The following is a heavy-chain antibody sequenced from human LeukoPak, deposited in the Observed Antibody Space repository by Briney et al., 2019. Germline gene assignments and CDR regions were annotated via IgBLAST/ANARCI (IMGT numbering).Heavy chain of an antibody. CDR2: IYYSGST. CDR3: ARGRWDSSGYYYYYYYGMDV. CDR1: GGSISSGGYY. D-gene: IGHD3-22*01. V-gene: IGHV4-31*03. J-gene: IGHJ6*02. Sequence: SQTLSLTCTVSGGSISSGGYYWSWIRQHPGKGLEWIVYIYYSGSTYYNPSLKSRVTISVDTSKNQFSLKLSSVTAADTAVYYCARGRWDSSGYYYYYYYGMDVWGQGTTVTVSS.